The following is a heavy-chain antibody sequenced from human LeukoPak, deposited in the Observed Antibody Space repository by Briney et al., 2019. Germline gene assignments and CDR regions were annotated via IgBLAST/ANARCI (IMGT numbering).Heavy chain of an antibody. D-gene: IGHD3-9*01. V-gene: IGHV4-4*02. CDR3: ARVNYRGPADILTGYSPRAPFDY. J-gene: IGHJ4*02. CDR2: IYHSGST. Sequence: SETLSLTCAVSGGSISSSNWWSWVRQPPGKGLEWIGEIYHSGSTNYNPSLKSRVTISVDKSKNQFSLKLSSVTAADTAVYYCARVNYRGPADILTGYSPRAPFDYWGQGTLVTVSS. CDR1: GGSISSSNW.